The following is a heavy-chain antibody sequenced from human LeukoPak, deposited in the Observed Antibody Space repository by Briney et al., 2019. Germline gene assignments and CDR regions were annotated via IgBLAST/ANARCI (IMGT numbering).Heavy chain of an antibody. CDR3: ARDDYDSSGYYYGVFDY. D-gene: IGHD3-22*01. CDR2: ISAYNGNT. CDR1: GYTFTSYG. V-gene: IGHV1-18*01. Sequence: ASVKVSCKASGYTFTSYGISWVRQAPGQGLEWMGWISAYNGNTNYAQKLQGRATMTTDTSTSTAYMELRSLRSDDTAVYYCARDDYDSSGYYYGVFDYWGQGTLVTVSS. J-gene: IGHJ4*02.